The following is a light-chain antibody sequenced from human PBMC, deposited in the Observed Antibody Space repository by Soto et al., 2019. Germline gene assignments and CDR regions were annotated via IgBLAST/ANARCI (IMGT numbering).Light chain of an antibody. V-gene: IGLV2-18*01. Sequence: QSALTQPPSVSGSPGQSVTISCTGTSSDVGSDNRVSWYQQPPGTAPKLMIYEVSNRPSGVPDRFSGSKSGNTASLTISGLQAEDEADYYCSLYTSSSTDVFGTGTKLTVL. CDR1: SSDVGSDNR. CDR3: SLYTSSSTDV. CDR2: EVS. J-gene: IGLJ1*01.